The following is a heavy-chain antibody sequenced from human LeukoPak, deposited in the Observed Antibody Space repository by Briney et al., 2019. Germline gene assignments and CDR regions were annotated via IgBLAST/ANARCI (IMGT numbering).Heavy chain of an antibody. J-gene: IGHJ5*02. CDR3: ARDLMRRRIAVAES. CDR1: GGSFSGYY. Sequence: KPSETLSLTCAVYGGSFSGYYWSRIRQPPGKGLEWIGEINHSGSTNYNPSLKSRVTISVDTSKNQFSLKLSSVTAADTAVYYCARDLMRRRIAVAESWGQGTLVTVSS. CDR2: INHSGST. V-gene: IGHV4-34*01. D-gene: IGHD6-19*01.